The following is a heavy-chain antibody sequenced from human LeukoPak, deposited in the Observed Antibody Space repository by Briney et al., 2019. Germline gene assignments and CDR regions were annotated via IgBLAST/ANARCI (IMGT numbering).Heavy chain of an antibody. CDR2: IKPDGSEG. J-gene: IGHJ4*02. CDR3: ARGSIVAANFDI. Sequence: GGSLRLSCAASGFTFGSFWMSWVRQAPGKEPEWVANIKPDGSEGSSVDSVKGRFTISRDNVRNSSYLQMNSLRSEDTAVYYCARGSIVAANFDIWGQGTLVTVSS. V-gene: IGHV3-7*04. CDR1: GFTFGSFW. D-gene: IGHD5-12*01.